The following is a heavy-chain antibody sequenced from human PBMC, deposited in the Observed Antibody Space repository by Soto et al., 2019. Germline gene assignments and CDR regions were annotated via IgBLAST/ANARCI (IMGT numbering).Heavy chain of an antibody. D-gene: IGHD2-15*01. CDR2: ISNRGDT. CDR1: GFIVSATY. J-gene: IGHJ3*02. CDR3: AREPRYCRGGSCSITGDAYDI. Sequence: EVQLVESGGGLVQPGGSLRLSCTASGFIVSATYVNWVGQAPGKGLEWVSVISNRGDTHYADSVRGRFSLSRDISDNTLHLQMNNLRVEDTAVYYCAREPRYCRGGSCSITGDAYDIWGQGTMVTVSS. V-gene: IGHV3-66*01.